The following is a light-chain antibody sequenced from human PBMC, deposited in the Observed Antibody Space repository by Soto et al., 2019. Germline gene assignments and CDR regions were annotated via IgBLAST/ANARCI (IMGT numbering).Light chain of an antibody. CDR3: QQLFDSPIT. CDR1: QVISTS. CDR2: AAS. Sequence: DIQLTQSPSFLSPYIGESVTITCRASQVISTSLAWYQVKPGKAPKLLIYAASTLESGVPSRFSATVSGTEFSLTITSLQPEDFATYYCQQLFDSPITFGQGGLPEVK. J-gene: IGKJ5*01. V-gene: IGKV1-9*01.